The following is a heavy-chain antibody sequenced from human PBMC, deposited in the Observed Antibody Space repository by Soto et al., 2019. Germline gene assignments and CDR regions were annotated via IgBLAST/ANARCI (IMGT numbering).Heavy chain of an antibody. CDR3: ARDQVAYSSSQNNWFDP. J-gene: IGHJ5*02. V-gene: IGHV1-2*04. CDR2: INPNSGGT. CDR1: GYTFTGYY. Sequence: ASVKVSCKASGYTFTGYYMHWVRQAPGQGLEWMGWINPNSGGTNYAQKFQGWVTMTRDTSISTAYMELSRLRSDDTAVYYCARDQVAYSSSQNNWFDPWGQGTLVTVSS. D-gene: IGHD6-13*01.